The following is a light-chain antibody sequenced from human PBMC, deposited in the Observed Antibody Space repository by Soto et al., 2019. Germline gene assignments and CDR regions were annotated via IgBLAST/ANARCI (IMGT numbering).Light chain of an antibody. V-gene: IGLV2-8*01. CDR2: EVS. J-gene: IGLJ1*01. CDR3: SSYAGSNNYV. CDR1: SSDVGGYNY. Sequence: QSVLTQPPSASGSPGQSVTISCTGTSSDVGGYNYVSWYQQHPGKAPKLMIYEVSRRPSGVPGRFSGSKSGNTASLTVSGLQAEDEADYYCSSYAGSNNYVFGTGTKVTGL.